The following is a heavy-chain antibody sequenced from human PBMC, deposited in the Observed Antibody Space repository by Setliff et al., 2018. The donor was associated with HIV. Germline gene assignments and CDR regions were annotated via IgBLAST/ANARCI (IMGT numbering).Heavy chain of an antibody. CDR3: ARGTEYYYDISGYPPHY. D-gene: IGHD3-22*01. J-gene: IGHJ4*01. V-gene: IGHV1-2*02. CDR2: INPNSGGT. Sequence: ASVKVSCKASGYIFTGYYIHWIRQAPGQGLECVGWINPNSGGTNYAQKFQGRVTMTGDRSISTAYMELNRLTSDDTAIYYCARGTEYYYDISGYPPHYWGQGTLVTAPQ. CDR1: GYIFTGYY.